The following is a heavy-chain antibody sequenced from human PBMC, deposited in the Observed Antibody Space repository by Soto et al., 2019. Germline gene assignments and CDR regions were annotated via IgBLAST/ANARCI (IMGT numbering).Heavy chain of an antibody. D-gene: IGHD1-20*01. CDR1: GFTLRNYA. V-gene: IGHV3-23*01. CDR3: AKAKNDYNWDNRPPFDY. J-gene: IGHJ4*02. Sequence: GGSLRLSCEASGFTLRNYAMTWIRQAPGKGLEWVSLISANDVGTYYAESVKTRFTISTDQSRNTVYLQMDSLRADDTAIYYCAKAKNDYNWDNRPPFDYWGQGTVVTVSS. CDR2: ISANDVGT.